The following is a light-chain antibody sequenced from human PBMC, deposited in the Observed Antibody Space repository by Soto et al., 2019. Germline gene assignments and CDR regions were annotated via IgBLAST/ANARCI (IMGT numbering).Light chain of an antibody. CDR2: DVT. CDR3: ISYASINTYV. CDR1: SSDVGGYDY. Sequence: QSVLTQPASVSGSPGQSITISCTGTSSDVGGYDYVSWYQQHPGKAPKLMMYDVTNRPSGVSNRFSGSKSGNTASLTISGLQAEDEADYDCISYASINTYVFGTGTKVTVL. V-gene: IGLV2-14*01. J-gene: IGLJ1*01.